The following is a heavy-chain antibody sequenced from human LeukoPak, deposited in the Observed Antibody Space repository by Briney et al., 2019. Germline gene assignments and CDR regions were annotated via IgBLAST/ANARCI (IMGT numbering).Heavy chain of an antibody. J-gene: IGHJ4*02. Sequence: GGSLRLSCAASGFTFSSYAMSWVRQAPGKGLEWVSAISSSVSRTFYADSVKGRFTISRDNSKNTLYLQMNNLRAEDTAVYYCAREKSNFEYWGQGTLVTVSS. D-gene: IGHD5-24*01. CDR3: AREKSNFEY. CDR1: GFTFSSYA. V-gene: IGHV3-23*05. CDR2: ISSSVSRT.